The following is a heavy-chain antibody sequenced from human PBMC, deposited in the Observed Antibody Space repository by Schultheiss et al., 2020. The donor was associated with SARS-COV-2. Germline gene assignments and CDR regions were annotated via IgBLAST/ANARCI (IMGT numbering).Heavy chain of an antibody. CDR3: ARGGDYGFWGGPRLWYFDL. CDR2: INHSGST. D-gene: IGHD3-3*01. Sequence: SETLSLTCAVYGGSFSGYYWSWIRQPPGKGLEWIGEINHSGSTNYNPSLKSRVTISVDTSKNQFSLKLSSVTAADTAVYYCARGGDYGFWGGPRLWYFDLWGRGTLVTVSS. V-gene: IGHV4-34*01. CDR1: GGSFSGYY. J-gene: IGHJ2*01.